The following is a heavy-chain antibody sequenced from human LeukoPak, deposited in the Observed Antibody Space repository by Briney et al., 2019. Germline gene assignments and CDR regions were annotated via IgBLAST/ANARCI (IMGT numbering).Heavy chain of an antibody. V-gene: IGHV3-30*03. CDR3: ARDLMVRGVILYGMDV. D-gene: IGHD3-10*01. J-gene: IGHJ6*02. CDR1: GFTVSSNF. CDR2: ISYDGSNK. Sequence: GGSLRLSCAASGFTVSSNFMSWVRQAPGKGLEWVAVISYDGSNKYYADSVKGRFTISRDNSKNTLYLQMNSLRAEDTAVYYCARDLMVRGVILYGMDVWGQGTTVTVSS.